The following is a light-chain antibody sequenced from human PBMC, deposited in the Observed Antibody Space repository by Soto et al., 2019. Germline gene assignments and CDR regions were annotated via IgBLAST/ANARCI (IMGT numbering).Light chain of an antibody. V-gene: IGKV1-5*01. CDR2: DAS. CDR1: QSISSW. J-gene: IGKJ5*01. Sequence: DNQMSQSHTTLSASVGDRVTITCRASQSISSWLAWYQQKPGKAPKLLIYDASSLESGVPSRFSGSGSGTEFTLTISSLQPDDFATYYCQQYNSYSPTFGQGTRM. CDR3: QQYNSYSPT.